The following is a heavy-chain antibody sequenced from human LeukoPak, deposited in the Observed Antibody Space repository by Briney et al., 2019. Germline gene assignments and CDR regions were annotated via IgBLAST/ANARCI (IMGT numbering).Heavy chain of an antibody. V-gene: IGHV1-69*05. D-gene: IGHD6-19*01. CDR1: GGTFSSYA. CDR2: IIPIFGTA. CDR3: ARDLIAVAGRSLAFDY. J-gene: IGHJ4*02. Sequence: SVKVSCKASGGTFSSYAISWVRQAPGQGLEWMGGIIPIFGTANYAQKFQGRVTITTDESTSTAYMELRSLRSDDTAVYYCARDLIAVAGRSLAFDYWGQGTLVTVSS.